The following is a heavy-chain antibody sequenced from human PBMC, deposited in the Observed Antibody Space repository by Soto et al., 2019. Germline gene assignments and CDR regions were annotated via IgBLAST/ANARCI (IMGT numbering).Heavy chain of an antibody. J-gene: IGHJ6*02. CDR2: IYYSGST. V-gene: IGHV4-59*01. CDR1: GGSISSYY. Sequence: PSETLSLTCTVSGGSISSYYWSWIRQPPGKGLEWIGYIYYSGSTNYNPSLKSRVTISVDTSKNQFSLKLSSVTAADTAVYCCARAGYYYYGMDVWGQGTTVTVSS. CDR3: ARAGYYYYGMDV.